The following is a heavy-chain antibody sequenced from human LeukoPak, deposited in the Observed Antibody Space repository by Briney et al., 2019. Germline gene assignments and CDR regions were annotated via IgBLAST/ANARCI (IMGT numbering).Heavy chain of an antibody. J-gene: IGHJ4*02. CDR3: AKEVEMATILDY. V-gene: IGHV3-23*01. CDR1: GFTFSKYA. D-gene: IGHD5-24*01. CDR2: ISSSTLKI. Sequence: GGSLRLSCAASGFTFSKYAMTWVRQAPGKGLEWVSAISSSTLKIYYADSVKGRFTISRDNSKNTLYLQMNSLRAEDTAVYYCAKEVEMATILDYWGQGTLVTVSS.